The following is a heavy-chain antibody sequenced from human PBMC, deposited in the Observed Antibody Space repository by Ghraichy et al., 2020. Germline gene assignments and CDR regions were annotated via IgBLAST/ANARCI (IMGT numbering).Heavy chain of an antibody. CDR2: INPSSGDT. D-gene: IGHD6-19*01. CDR1: GYNFADFPTYF. V-gene: IGHV1-2*02. J-gene: IGHJ4*02. Sequence: ASVKVSCKASGYNFADFPTYFIHWVRQAPGQGLEWMGWINPSSGDTKYAQKFQGRVTVTRDTSTNTVYMELSSLRSNDTAVYSCARVSTGWYFDYWGQGTLLTFSS. CDR3: ARVSTGWYFDY.